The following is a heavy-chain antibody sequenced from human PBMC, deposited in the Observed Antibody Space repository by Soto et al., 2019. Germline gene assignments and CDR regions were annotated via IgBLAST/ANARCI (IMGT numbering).Heavy chain of an antibody. CDR1: GGSFSYYY. Sequence: PSETLSLTCDVYGGSFSYYYWNWIRQPPGKGLEWIVEINQSGSTHYNPSLKSRVTISVDTSKNQFSLRLSSVTAADTAVYYCATITYGDYFYGLDVWGPGATVT. J-gene: IGHJ6*02. CDR3: ATITYGDYFYGLDV. D-gene: IGHD4-17*01. V-gene: IGHV4-34*01. CDR2: INQSGST.